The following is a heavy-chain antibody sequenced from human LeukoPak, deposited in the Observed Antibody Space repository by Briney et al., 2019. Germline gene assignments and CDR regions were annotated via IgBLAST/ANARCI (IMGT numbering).Heavy chain of an antibody. CDR3: ARDSEFYDGSNYTYYFDL. V-gene: IGHV4-4*07. CDR2: IYTSGTT. J-gene: IGHJ4*02. Sequence: SETLSLTCTVSGGSISSYFWSWIRQPAGKGLEWIGRIYTSGTTNYNTTLKSRLTMSVDTSKNQFSLRLSSVTAADTAVYYCARDSEFYDGSNYTYYFDLWGQGTLVTVSS. CDR1: GGSISSYF. D-gene: IGHD5-24*01.